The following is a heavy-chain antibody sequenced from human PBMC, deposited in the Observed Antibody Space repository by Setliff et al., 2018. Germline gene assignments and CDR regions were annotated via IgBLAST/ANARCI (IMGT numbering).Heavy chain of an antibody. D-gene: IGHD3-22*01. CDR3: ARDTRDKFDTSGYYLSFDS. CDR1: GYSFTDYG. V-gene: IGHV1-69*13. Sequence: ASVKVSCKTSGYSFTDYGIAWVRQAPGQGLEWMGRVIPVFRTANYAQKFQGRVTISADESTRTAYMELSSLRFEDTALYYCARDTRDKFDTSGYYLSFDSWGQGTLVTVSS. CDR2: VIPVFRTA. J-gene: IGHJ4*02.